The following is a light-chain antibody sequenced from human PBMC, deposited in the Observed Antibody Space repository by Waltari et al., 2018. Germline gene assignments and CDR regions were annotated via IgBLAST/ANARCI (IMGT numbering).Light chain of an antibody. CDR1: SSDVGRYNL. CDR2: EGS. V-gene: IGLV2-23*01. J-gene: IGLJ1*01. Sequence: QSALTQPASVSGSPGQSITISCTGTSSDVGRYNLVSWYQQPPGKAPKLMIYEGSKRPSGVSNRFSGSKSGNTASLTISGLQAEDEADYYCCSYAGSSTVFGTGTKVTVL. CDR3: CSYAGSSTV.